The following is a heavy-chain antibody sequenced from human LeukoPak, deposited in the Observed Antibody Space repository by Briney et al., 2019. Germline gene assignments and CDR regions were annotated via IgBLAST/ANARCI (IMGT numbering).Heavy chain of an antibody. Sequence: SVKVSCKASGGTFSSYAISWVRQAPGQGLEWMGRIIPILGIANYAQKFQGRVTITADKSTSTAYMELSSLRSEDTAVYYCARDRSTPPGYYGMDVWGQGTTVTVSS. D-gene: IGHD1-1*01. J-gene: IGHJ6*02. CDR1: GGTFSSYA. CDR2: IIPILGIA. V-gene: IGHV1-69*04. CDR3: ARDRSTPPGYYGMDV.